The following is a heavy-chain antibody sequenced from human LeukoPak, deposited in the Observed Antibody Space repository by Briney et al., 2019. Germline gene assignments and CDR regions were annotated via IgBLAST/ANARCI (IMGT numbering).Heavy chain of an antibody. Sequence: GITWNSGTIGYADSVKGRFTISRDNAKNSLYLQMNSLRAEDTALYYCAKDVTGTGAFDIWGQGTMVTVSS. J-gene: IGHJ3*02. CDR3: AKDVTGTGAFDI. CDR2: ITWNSGTI. V-gene: IGHV3-9*01. D-gene: IGHD1-7*01.